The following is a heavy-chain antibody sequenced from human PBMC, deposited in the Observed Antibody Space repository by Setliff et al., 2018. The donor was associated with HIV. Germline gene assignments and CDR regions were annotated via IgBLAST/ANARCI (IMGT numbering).Heavy chain of an antibody. V-gene: IGHV4-61*02. CDR3: ARHANYDFWSGYWGYYFDY. Sequence: PSETLSLTCTVSGGSISSGSFYWSWIRQPAGKGLEWIGRVYTSGSPNYNPSLKSRVTISLDTSKNQFSLRLTSVTAADTAVYYCARHANYDFWSGYWGYYFDYWGQGTLVTVSS. D-gene: IGHD3-3*01. CDR2: VYTSGSP. J-gene: IGHJ4*02. CDR1: GGSISSGSFY.